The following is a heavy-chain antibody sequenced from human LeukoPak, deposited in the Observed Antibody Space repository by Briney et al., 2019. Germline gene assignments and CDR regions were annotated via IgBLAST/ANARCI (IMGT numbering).Heavy chain of an antibody. CDR1: GYTFTSYD. D-gene: IGHD3-3*01. Sequence: VGSVKVSCKASGYTFTSYDINWVRQATGQGHEWMGWMNPNSGNTDYAQKFQGRFTMTRNNSKNTPYMELNSLRSEDTAVYYCASGPPSRAYYDFWGGQGSLDYWGQGTLDTVSS. CDR2: MNPNSGNT. CDR3: ASGPPSRAYYDFWGGQGSLDY. J-gene: IGHJ4*02. V-gene: IGHV1-8*01.